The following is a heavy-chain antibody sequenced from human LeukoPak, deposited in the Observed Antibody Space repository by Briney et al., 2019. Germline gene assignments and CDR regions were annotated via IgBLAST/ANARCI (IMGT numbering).Heavy chain of an antibody. Sequence: GRSLRLSCAASGFTFDDYAMHWVRQAPGKGLAWVAGIDIDGSTTNYADSVKGRFTISRDNAKNTLYLQMNSLRGEDTAVYYCTKSNWFDPWGQGTLVTVSS. CDR3: TKSNWFDP. V-gene: IGHV3-74*01. CDR1: GFTFDDYA. CDR2: IDIDGSTT. J-gene: IGHJ5*02.